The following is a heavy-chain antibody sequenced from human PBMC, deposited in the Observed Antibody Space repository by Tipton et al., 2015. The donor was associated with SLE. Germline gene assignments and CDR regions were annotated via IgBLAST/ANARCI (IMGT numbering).Heavy chain of an antibody. D-gene: IGHD2-21*01. V-gene: IGHV4-34*01. CDR2: INHSGRT. CDR3: ASERNGDWAAFDY. Sequence: TLSLTCAVYGGSFSGYYSSWIRQPPGKGLEWIGEINHSGRTNYNPSLKSRVTISVDTSKNQFSLKLSSVTAADTAMYYCASERNGDWAAFDYWGQGILVTVSS. CDR1: GGSFSGYY. J-gene: IGHJ4*02.